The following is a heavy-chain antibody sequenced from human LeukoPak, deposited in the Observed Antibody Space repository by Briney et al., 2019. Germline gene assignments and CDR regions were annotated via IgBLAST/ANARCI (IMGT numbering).Heavy chain of an antibody. CDR1: GFTFSSYG. D-gene: IGHD3-3*01. J-gene: IGHJ4*02. Sequence: PGGSLRLSCAASGFTFSSYGMHWVRQAPGKGLEWVAFIRYDGSNKYYADSVKGRFTISRDNSKNTLYLQMNSLKTEDTAVYYCTRHEGLYLGGQGTLVTVSS. CDR3: TRHEGLYL. CDR2: IRYDGSNK. V-gene: IGHV3-30*02.